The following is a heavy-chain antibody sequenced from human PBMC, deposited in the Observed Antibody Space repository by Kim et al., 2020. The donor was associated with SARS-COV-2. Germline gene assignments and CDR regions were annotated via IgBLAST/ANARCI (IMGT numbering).Heavy chain of an antibody. J-gene: IGHJ3*02. V-gene: IGHV4-59*13. CDR3: ARVGKGAFDI. CDR1: GGSISSYY. D-gene: IGHD7-27*01. Sequence: SETLSLTCTVSGGSISSYYWSWIRQPPGKGLEWIGYIYYSGSTNYHPSLKSRVTISVDTSKNQFSLKLSSVTAADTAVYYCARVGKGAFDIWGQGTMVTVSS. CDR2: IYYSGST.